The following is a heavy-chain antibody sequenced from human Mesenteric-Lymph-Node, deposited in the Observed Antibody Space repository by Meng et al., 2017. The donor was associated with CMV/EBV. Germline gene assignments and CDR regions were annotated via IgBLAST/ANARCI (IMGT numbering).Heavy chain of an antibody. V-gene: IGHV3-7*01. Sequence: GESLKISCAASGFSFNTHWMSWVRQAPGKGLEWVANIKPDGSLKNHVDSVKGRFTISRDNAKNSLYLQMNSLRAEDTAVYYCARLAGTNYYYYGMDVWGQGTTVTVSS. J-gene: IGHJ6*02. CDR1: GFSFNTHW. D-gene: IGHD1-7*01. CDR3: ARLAGTNYYYYGMDV. CDR2: IKPDGSLK.